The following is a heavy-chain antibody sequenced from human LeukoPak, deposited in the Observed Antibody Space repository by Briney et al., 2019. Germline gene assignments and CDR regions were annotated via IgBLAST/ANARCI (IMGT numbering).Heavy chain of an antibody. D-gene: IGHD4-23*01. Sequence: GSLRLSCAASGFTFSSYAMSWVRQPPGKGLEWIGEINHSGSTNYNPSLKSRVTISVDTSKNQFSLKLSSVTAADTAVYYCARGRIYGGNSFHYWGQGTLVTVSS. CDR3: ARGRIYGGNSFHY. CDR1: GFTFSSYA. CDR2: INHSGST. V-gene: IGHV4-34*01. J-gene: IGHJ4*02.